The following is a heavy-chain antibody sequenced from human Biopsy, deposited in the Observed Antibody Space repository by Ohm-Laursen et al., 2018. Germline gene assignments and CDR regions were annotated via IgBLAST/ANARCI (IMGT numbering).Heavy chain of an antibody. J-gene: IGHJ5*02. D-gene: IGHD3-22*01. CDR2: IFNSANT. V-gene: IGHV4-31*01. Sequence: SQTLSLTCTVSGVSINGGRYYWNWIRHRPGKGLEWIGYIFNSANTYYNPSLKNLITISGDTSKNQFSLKLNSVTAADTAVYYCARGDYFDSNGYFWFDPWGQGTLVTVSS. CDR1: GVSINGGRYY. CDR3: ARGDYFDSNGYFWFDP.